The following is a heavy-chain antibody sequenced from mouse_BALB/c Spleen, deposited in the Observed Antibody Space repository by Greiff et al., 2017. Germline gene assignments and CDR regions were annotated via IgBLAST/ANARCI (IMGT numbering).Heavy chain of an antibody. CDR1: GYSFTSYW. D-gene: IGHD1-1*01. V-gene: IGHV1S127*01. J-gene: IGHJ3*01. CDR2: IDPSDSET. Sequence: QVHVKQSGPQLVRPGASVKISCKASGYSFTSYWMHWVKQRPGQGLEWIGMIDPSDSETRLNQKFKDKATLTVDKSSSTAYMQLSSPTSEDSAVYYCARGDYYGSSSPFAYWGQGTLVTVSA. CDR3: ARGDYYGSSSPFAY.